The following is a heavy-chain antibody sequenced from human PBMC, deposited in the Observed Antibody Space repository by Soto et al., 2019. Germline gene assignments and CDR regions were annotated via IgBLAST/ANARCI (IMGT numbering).Heavy chain of an antibody. D-gene: IGHD6-13*01. V-gene: IGHV4-59*07. J-gene: IGHJ6*02. CDR2: IHYRGST. CDR1: GGSISGYY. Sequence: QVQLQESGPGLVKPSDTLSLTCTVSGGSISGYYWSWIRQPPRKGLEYIGYIHYRGSTNYNPSLKSRVTMSVDTSRNQFSLKVNSVTAADTAVYYCARQQLLPFYYALDVWGQGTTVTVSS. CDR3: ARQQLLPFYYALDV.